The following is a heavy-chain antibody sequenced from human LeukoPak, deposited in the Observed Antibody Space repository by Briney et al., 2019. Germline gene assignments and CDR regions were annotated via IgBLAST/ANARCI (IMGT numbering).Heavy chain of an antibody. CDR1: GFTFSSYS. D-gene: IGHD3-10*01. J-gene: IGHJ5*02. CDR2: ISSSSSYI. Sequence: PGGSLRLSCAASGFTFSSYSMNWVRQAPGKGLEWVSSISSSSSYIYYADSVKGRFTISRDNAKNSLYLQMNGLRAEDTAVYYCARAKVEVRGVIIRNWFDPWGQGTLVTVSS. V-gene: IGHV3-21*01. CDR3: ARAKVEVRGVIIRNWFDP.